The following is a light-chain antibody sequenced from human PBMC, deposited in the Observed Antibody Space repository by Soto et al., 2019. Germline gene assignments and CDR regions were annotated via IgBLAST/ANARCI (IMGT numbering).Light chain of an antibody. CDR3: QQYNNWPPWT. J-gene: IGKJ1*01. CDR2: GAS. CDR1: QSVSSN. V-gene: IGKV3-15*01. Sequence: EIVMTQAPATLSVSPGERATLSCRASQSVSSNLAWYQQNPGQAPRLLIYGASTRATGLPARFSGSGSGTEFTLTISSLQSEDFAVYYCQQYNNWPPWTFGQGNKVEI.